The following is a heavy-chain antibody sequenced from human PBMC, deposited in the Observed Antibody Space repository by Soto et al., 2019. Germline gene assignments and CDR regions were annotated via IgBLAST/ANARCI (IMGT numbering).Heavy chain of an antibody. V-gene: IGHV3-30-3*01. CDR1: GFTFSSYA. D-gene: IGHD6-13*01. Sequence: PGGSLRLSCAASGFTFSSYAMHWVRQAPGKGLEWVAVISYDGSNKYYADSVKGRFTIARDNSKNTLYLQMNSLRAEDTAVYYCASPRAAGAEYWGQGTLVTVSS. CDR3: ASPRAAGAEY. CDR2: ISYDGSNK. J-gene: IGHJ4*02.